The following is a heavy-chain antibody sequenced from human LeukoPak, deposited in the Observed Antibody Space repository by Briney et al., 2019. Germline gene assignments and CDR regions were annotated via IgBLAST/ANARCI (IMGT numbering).Heavy chain of an antibody. J-gene: IGHJ6*03. Sequence: SETLSLTCAVYGGSFSGYYWSWIRQPPGEGLEWIGEINHSGSTNYNPSLKSRVTISVDTSKNQFSLKLSSVTAADTAVYYCARGALVVVVPAAIPGSNYMDVWGKGTTVTVSS. CDR1: GGSFSGYY. V-gene: IGHV4-34*01. CDR2: INHSGST. CDR3: ARGALVVVVPAAIPGSNYMDV. D-gene: IGHD2-2*02.